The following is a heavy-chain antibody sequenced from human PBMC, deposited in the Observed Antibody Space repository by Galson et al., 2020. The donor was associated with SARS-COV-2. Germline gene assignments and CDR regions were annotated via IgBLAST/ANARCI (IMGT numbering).Heavy chain of an antibody. J-gene: IGHJ4*02. CDR2: ISHSESDT. D-gene: IGHD1-26*01. CDR1: GFTFSNYG. V-gene: IGHV3-23*01. CDR3: AKERGHALPFDY. Sequence: GESLKISCAVSGFTFSNYGMGWVRQAPGKGLEFVSAISHSESDTYYADSVKGRFTISRDNSKNTLYVQMNNLRAEDSALYYCAKERGHALPFDYWGQGTLVTVSS.